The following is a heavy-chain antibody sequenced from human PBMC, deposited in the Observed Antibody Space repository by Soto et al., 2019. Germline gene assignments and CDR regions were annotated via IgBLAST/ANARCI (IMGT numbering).Heavy chain of an antibody. V-gene: IGHV1-58*01. CDR1: GFTFTSSA. D-gene: IGHD1-7*01. Sequence: SVKVSCKGSGFTFTSSAVQWVRQARGQRLEWIGWIVVGSGNTNYAQKFQERVTITRDMSTSTAYMELSSLRSEDTAVYYCAASGNWNYDYYYGMDVWGQGTTVTVSS. CDR2: IVVGSGNT. CDR3: AASGNWNYDYYYGMDV. J-gene: IGHJ6*02.